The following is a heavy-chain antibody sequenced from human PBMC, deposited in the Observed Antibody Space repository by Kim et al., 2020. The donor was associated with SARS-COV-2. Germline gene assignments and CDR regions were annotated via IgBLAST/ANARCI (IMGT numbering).Heavy chain of an antibody. D-gene: IGHD2-15*01. V-gene: IGHV3-9*01. J-gene: IGHJ5*01. CDR3: AKDKAAGIWRSSFDS. Sequence: DSVQGRFTISRDKAKNSLYLEMDSLRPEDTAVYYCAKDKAAGIWRSSFDSWGQGTMVSVSS.